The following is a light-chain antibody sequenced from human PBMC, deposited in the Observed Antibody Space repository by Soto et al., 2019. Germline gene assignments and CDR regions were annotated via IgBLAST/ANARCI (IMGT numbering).Light chain of an antibody. Sequence: QSALTQPPSASGSPGQSVTISCTGTTSDIGAYNYVSWYQQRPGKAPKLIIYEVTRRPSGVPDRIFGSKSYTTASLTVSGLQAEDEADYFCATWDDSLISPVFGGGTKLTVL. CDR3: ATWDDSLISPV. J-gene: IGLJ3*02. CDR1: TSDIGAYNY. V-gene: IGLV2-8*01. CDR2: EVT.